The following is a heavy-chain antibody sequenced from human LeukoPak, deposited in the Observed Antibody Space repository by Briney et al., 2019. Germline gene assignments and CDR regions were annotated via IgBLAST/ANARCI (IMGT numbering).Heavy chain of an antibody. CDR1: GGTFSSYA. J-gene: IGHJ3*02. D-gene: IGHD6-13*01. V-gene: IGHV1-69*05. CDR2: IIPIFGTA. Sequence: SVKVSCKASGGTFSSYAISWVRQAPGQGLEWMGGIIPIFGTANYAQKFQGRVTITTDESTSTAYMELSRLRSDDTAVYYCARFSRIAAAGSSIWGQGTMVTVSS. CDR3: ARFSRIAAAGSSI.